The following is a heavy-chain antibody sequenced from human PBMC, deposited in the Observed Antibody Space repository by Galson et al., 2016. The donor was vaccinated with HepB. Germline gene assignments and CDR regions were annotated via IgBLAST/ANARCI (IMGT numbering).Heavy chain of an antibody. CDR3: VKVFVGGWYRGEFDS. J-gene: IGHJ4*02. CDR2: ISWNGGII. CDR1: GFTFGNYG. V-gene: IGHV3-9*01. Sequence: SLRLSCAASGFTFGNYGIHWVRQAPGKGLEWVSGISWNGGIIGYVDSVKGRFTISRDNAKGFLYLQMNSLRPEDTAFYYCVKVFVGGWYRGEFDSWGRGALVTVSS. D-gene: IGHD6-19*01.